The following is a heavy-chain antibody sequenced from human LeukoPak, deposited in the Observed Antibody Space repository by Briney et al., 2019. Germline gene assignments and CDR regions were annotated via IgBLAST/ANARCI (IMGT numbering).Heavy chain of an antibody. CDR2: IYSGGST. D-gene: IGHD4-17*01. Sequence: GGSLRLSCAASGFTVSSNYMSWVRQAPGKGLEWVSVIYSGGSTYCADSVKGRFTISRDNSKNTLYLQMNSLRAEDTAVYYCARASTVKGEFYFDYWGQGTLVTVSS. CDR1: GFTVSSNY. CDR3: ARASTVKGEFYFDY. J-gene: IGHJ4*02. V-gene: IGHV3-53*01.